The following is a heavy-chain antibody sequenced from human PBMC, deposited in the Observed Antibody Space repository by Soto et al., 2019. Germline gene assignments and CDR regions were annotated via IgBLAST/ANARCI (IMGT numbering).Heavy chain of an antibody. J-gene: IGHJ6*02. V-gene: IGHV1-69*01. CDR2: IIPIFGTA. D-gene: IGHD3-9*01. CDR3: ASKGVLQYFDWFPLYYYYGMDV. CDR1: GGTFSSYA. Sequence: QVQLVQSGAEVKKPGSSVKVSCKASGGTFSSYAISWVRQAPGQGLEWMGGIIPIFGTANYAQKFQGRVTITADETTSTAYMELRSLRSEDTAVYYCASKGVLQYFDWFPLYYYYGMDVWGQGTTVTVSS.